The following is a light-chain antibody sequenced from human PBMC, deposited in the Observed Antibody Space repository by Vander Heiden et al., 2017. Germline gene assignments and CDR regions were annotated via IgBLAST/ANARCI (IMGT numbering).Light chain of an antibody. Sequence: QSVLTQPPSVSGAPGQRVTISCTGTSSNIGAGYDVHWYQKLPGTAPKLLIYVNNNRPSGVPDRFSGSKSGTSASLAITGLQADDEADYYCQSYDSSLSVVFGGGTKLTVL. J-gene: IGLJ2*01. V-gene: IGLV1-40*01. CDR1: SSNIGAGYD. CDR3: QSYDSSLSVV. CDR2: VNN.